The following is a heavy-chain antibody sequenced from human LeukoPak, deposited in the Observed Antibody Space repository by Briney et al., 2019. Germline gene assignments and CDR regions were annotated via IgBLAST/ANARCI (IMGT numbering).Heavy chain of an antibody. Sequence: GGSLRLSCAASGFTFSSYAMSWVRQAPGKGLEWVSAISGSGGSTYYADSVKGRFTISRDNSKNTLYLQMNSLRAEDTAVYYRAKSPSGIDWFDPWGQGTLVTVSS. CDR1: GFTFSSYA. D-gene: IGHD1-26*01. V-gene: IGHV3-23*01. CDR3: AKSPSGIDWFDP. J-gene: IGHJ5*02. CDR2: ISGSGGST.